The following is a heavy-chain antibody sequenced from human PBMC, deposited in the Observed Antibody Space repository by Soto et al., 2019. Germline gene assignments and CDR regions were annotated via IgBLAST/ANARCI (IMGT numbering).Heavy chain of an antibody. V-gene: IGHV3-23*01. J-gene: IGHJ4*02. CDR1: GFTFSSYG. CDR2: LSDSGDKT. Sequence: EVQLLESGGGLVQPGGSLRLSCAASGFTFSSYGMSWVRQAPGKGLEWISGLSDSGDKTYYADSVKGRFTISRDTSKNTVYLQMSSLRVEDTAVYYCAKDAGYDSTDWGQGTLVIVSS. CDR3: AKDAGYDSTD. D-gene: IGHD3-22*01.